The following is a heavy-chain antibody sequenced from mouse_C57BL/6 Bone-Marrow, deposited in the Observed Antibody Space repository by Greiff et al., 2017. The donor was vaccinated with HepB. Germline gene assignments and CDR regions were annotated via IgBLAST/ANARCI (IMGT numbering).Heavy chain of an antibody. CDR3: ARQTCGGFAY. J-gene: IGHJ3*01. Sequence: EVQVVESGGGLVKPGGSLKLSCAASGFTFSSYTMSWVRQTPEKRLEWVATISGGGGNTYYPDSVKGRFTISRDNAKNTLYLQMSSLRSADTALYYWARQTCGGFAYWGQGTLVTVSA. V-gene: IGHV5-9*01. CDR2: ISGGGGNT. CDR1: GFTFSSYT.